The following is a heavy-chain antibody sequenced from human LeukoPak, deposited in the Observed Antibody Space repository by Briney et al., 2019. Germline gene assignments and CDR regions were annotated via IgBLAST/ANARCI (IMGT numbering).Heavy chain of an antibody. CDR1: GFTFSSYS. D-gene: IGHD4-17*01. Sequence: PGGSLRLSCAASGFTFSSYSMNWVRQAPGKGLEWVSSISSSSSYIYYADSVKGRFTISRDNSKNTLYLQMNSLGAEDTAVYYCARGGYGDYRYFDYWGQGTLVTVSS. CDR3: ARGGYGDYRYFDY. CDR2: ISSSSSYI. J-gene: IGHJ4*02. V-gene: IGHV3-21*01.